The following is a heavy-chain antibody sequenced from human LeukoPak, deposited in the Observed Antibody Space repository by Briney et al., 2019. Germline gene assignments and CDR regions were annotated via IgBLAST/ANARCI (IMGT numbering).Heavy chain of an antibody. CDR2: IYYSRST. CDR1: GGFISSYY. Sequence: PSETLSLTCTVSGGFISSYYWSWIRQPPGKGLEWIRYIYYSRSTNYNPSLKSRVTISVDTSKNQFSLKLSSVTAADTAVYYCARFLCPDVVPEGWFDPWGQGTLVTVSS. D-gene: IGHD2-2*01. J-gene: IGHJ5*02. V-gene: IGHV4-59*01. CDR3: ARFLCPDVVPEGWFDP.